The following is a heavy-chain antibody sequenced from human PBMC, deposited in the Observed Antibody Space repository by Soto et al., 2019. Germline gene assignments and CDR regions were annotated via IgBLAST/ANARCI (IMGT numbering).Heavy chain of an antibody. CDR2: IYYSGST. D-gene: IGHD1-26*01. J-gene: IGHJ5*02. CDR1: GGSISSSSYY. Sequence: QLQLQESGPGLVKPSETLSLTCTVSGGSISSSSYYWVWIRQPPGKGLEWIGSIYYSGSTYYNPSLKSRVTISVDTSKNQFSLKLSSVTASDTAVYYCAVHPRWELLYQPDAWGQGTLVTVSS. V-gene: IGHV4-39*01. CDR3: AVHPRWELLYQPDA.